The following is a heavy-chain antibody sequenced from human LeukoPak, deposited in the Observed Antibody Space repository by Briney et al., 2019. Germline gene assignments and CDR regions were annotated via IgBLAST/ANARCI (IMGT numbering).Heavy chain of an antibody. Sequence: ASVKVSCKASGYTFTSYYMHWVRQAPGQGLEWMGIINPSGGSTSYAQKFQGGVTMTRDTSTSTVYMELSSLRAEDTAVYYCAKRRGLEVLYYYYMDVWGKGTTVTVSS. CDR1: GYTFTSYY. D-gene: IGHD1-7*01. V-gene: IGHV1-46*01. CDR2: INPSGGST. J-gene: IGHJ6*03. CDR3: AKRRGLEVLYYYYMDV.